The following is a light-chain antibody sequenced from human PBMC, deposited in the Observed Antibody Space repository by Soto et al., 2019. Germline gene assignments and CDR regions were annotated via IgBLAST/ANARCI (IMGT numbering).Light chain of an antibody. CDR2: SAS. CDR3: QQTFRTPHT. CDR1: QTISSY. Sequence: DIQMTQYPASLSASVGDRVTITCRARQTISSYLNWYQQKAGAAPKLLIYSASTLQSGVPSRFSGSGFGTDYTLTISSLQHADVAVYYCQQTFRTPHTFGQGTKLDI. J-gene: IGKJ2*01. V-gene: IGKV1-39*01.